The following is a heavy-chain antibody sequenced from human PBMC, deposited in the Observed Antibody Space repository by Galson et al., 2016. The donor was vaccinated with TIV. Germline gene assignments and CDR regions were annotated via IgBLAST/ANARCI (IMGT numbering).Heavy chain of an antibody. V-gene: IGHV4-39*01. Sequence: ETLSLTCTAFGDSITSSSYYWDWIRQPPGKGLDWIGSIYYSGITYYNPSLKSRVTISVDTSKNQFSLRLSSVTAADTAVYYCARRRGGYYYLYGMDVWGQGTTVTVSS. CDR3: ARRRGGYYYLYGMDV. CDR2: IYYSGIT. J-gene: IGHJ6*02. D-gene: IGHD3-22*01. CDR1: GDSITSSSYY.